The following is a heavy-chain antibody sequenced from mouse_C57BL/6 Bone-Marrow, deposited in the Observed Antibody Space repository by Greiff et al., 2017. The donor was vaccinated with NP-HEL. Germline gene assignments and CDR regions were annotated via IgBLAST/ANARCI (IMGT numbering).Heavy chain of an antibody. CDR3: ARDNYGSSWDFDV. J-gene: IGHJ1*03. D-gene: IGHD1-1*01. CDR1: GYTFTSYG. Sequence: VQLQQSGAELARPGASVKLSCKASGYTFTSYGISWVKQRTGQGLEWIGEIYPRSGNTYYNEKFKGKATLTADKSSSTAYMELRSLTSEDSAVYFCARDNYGSSWDFDVWGTGTTVTVSS. V-gene: IGHV1-81*01. CDR2: IYPRSGNT.